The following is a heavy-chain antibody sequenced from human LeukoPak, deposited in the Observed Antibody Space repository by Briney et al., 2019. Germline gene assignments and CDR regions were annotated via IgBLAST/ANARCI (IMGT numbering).Heavy chain of an antibody. Sequence: SVKVSCKASGGTFSSYAISWVRQAPGQGLEWMGGIIPIFGTANYAQKFQGRVTMTRDTSTSTVYMELSSLRSEDTAVYYCASLGTKTGTTKVPFDYWGQGTLVTVSS. D-gene: IGHD1-7*01. CDR2: IIPIFGTA. CDR3: ASLGTKTGTTKVPFDY. V-gene: IGHV1-69*05. J-gene: IGHJ4*02. CDR1: GGTFSSYA.